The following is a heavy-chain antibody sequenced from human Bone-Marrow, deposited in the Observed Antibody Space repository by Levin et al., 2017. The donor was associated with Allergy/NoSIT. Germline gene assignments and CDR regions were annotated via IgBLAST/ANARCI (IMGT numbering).Heavy chain of an antibody. D-gene: IGHD3-22*01. J-gene: IGHJ4*02. CDR3: ARASINTRDVIDY. Sequence: GGSLRLSCAASGFTFSTYAMHWVRQAPGKGLEWVAVISYDGSNKYYADSVKGRFTISRDTSKNTLYLQMNSLRAEDTAVYYCARASINTRDVIDYWGQGTLVTVSS. CDR2: ISYDGSNK. CDR1: GFTFSTYA. V-gene: IGHV3-30*04.